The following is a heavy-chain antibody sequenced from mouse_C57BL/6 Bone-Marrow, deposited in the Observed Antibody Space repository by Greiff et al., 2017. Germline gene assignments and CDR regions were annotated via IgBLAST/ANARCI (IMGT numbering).Heavy chain of an antibody. V-gene: IGHV5-12*01. J-gene: IGHJ4*01. D-gene: IGHD2-1*01. CDR1: GFTFSDYY. Sequence: DVKLVESGGGLVQPGGSLKLSCAASGFTFSDYYMYWVRQTPEKRLEWVAYISNGGGSTYYPDTVKGRFTISRDNAKNTLYLQMSRLKSEDTAMYYCARRGNCYAMDYWGQGTAVNVSS. CDR2: ISNGGGST. CDR3: ARRGNCYAMDY.